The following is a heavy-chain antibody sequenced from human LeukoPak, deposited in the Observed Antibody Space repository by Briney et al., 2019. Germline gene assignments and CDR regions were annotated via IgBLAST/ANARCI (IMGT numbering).Heavy chain of an antibody. CDR2: ISYDGSNK. V-gene: IGHV3-30*03. CDR3: ARVHEIVVVVAVTGFDY. D-gene: IGHD2-15*01. Sequence: GGSLRLSCAASGFTFSSYGMHWVRQAPGKGLEWVAVISYDGSNKYYADSVKGRFTISRDNSKNTLYLQMNSLRAEDTAVYYCARVHEIVVVVAVTGFDYWGQGTLVTVSS. J-gene: IGHJ4*02. CDR1: GFTFSSYG.